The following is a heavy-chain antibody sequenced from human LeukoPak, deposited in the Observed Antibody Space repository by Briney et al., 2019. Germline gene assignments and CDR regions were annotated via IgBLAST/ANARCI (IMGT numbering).Heavy chain of an antibody. D-gene: IGHD3-10*01. CDR3: ARAEFGEFGI. Sequence: ASVKVSCKVSGYTLTELSMHWVRQAPGKGLEWMGGFDPEDGETVYAQKFQGRLTMTEDTSTDTAYMELSSLRSDDTAVYYCARAEFGEFGIWGQGTPVTVSS. CDR2: FDPEDGET. CDR1: GYTLTELS. J-gene: IGHJ4*02. V-gene: IGHV1-24*01.